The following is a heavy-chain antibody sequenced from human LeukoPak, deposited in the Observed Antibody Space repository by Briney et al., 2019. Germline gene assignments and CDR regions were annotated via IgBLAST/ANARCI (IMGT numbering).Heavy chain of an antibody. CDR1: GGSFSCYY. Sequence: SAALSLTYAVDGGSFSCYYWRWSRPPPGKGLEWIGEINHSGSTNYNPSLKGRVTISVDTSKNQFSLKLSSVTAADTAVYYCASLRGYSRPGIWGQGTMVTVSS. J-gene: IGHJ3*02. D-gene: IGHD5-12*01. CDR2: INHSGST. V-gene: IGHV4-34*01. CDR3: ASLRGYSRPGI.